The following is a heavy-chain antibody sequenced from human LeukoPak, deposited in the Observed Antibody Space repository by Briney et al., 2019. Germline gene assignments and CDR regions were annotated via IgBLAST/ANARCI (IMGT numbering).Heavy chain of an antibody. CDR3: ARYGSGSNHFDY. CDR1: KFTFSNYW. CDR2: IKYDGREK. Sequence: AGSLRLSCAASKFTFSNYWMSWVRQAPGKGLEWVANIKYDGREKYDVDSVKGRFTVSRDNANNSLFLQMNSLRVEDTAVYYCARYGSGSNHFDYWGQGTRVTVSS. J-gene: IGHJ4*02. V-gene: IGHV3-7*05. D-gene: IGHD3-10*01.